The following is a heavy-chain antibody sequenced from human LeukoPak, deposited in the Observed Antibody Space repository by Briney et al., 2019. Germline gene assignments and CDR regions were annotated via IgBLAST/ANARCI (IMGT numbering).Heavy chain of an antibody. CDR2: IYYSGST. Sequence: SETLSLTCTVSGGSIGSSSYYWGWIRQPPGKGLEWIGSIYYSGSTYYNPSLKSRVTISVDTSKNQFSLKLSSVTAADTAVYYCAPTRVTSSWYWFDPWGQGTLVTVSS. V-gene: IGHV4-39*01. J-gene: IGHJ5*02. D-gene: IGHD6-13*01. CDR1: GGSIGSSSYY. CDR3: APTRVTSSWYWFDP.